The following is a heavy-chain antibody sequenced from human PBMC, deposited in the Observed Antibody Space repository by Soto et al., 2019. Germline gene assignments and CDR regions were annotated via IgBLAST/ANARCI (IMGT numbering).Heavy chain of an antibody. V-gene: IGHV1-18*01. D-gene: IGHD6-19*01. Sequence: QVQLVQSGAEVKKPGASVKVSCKASGYTFTSYGISWVRQAPGQGLEWMGWISAYNGNTNYAQKLQGRVTMTTDTCTSTAYMELRSLRSADTAVYDCARDRGVWLVRDKGMDVWGQGNTVTVSS. J-gene: IGHJ6*02. CDR2: ISAYNGNT. CDR1: GYTFTSYG. CDR3: ARDRGVWLVRDKGMDV.